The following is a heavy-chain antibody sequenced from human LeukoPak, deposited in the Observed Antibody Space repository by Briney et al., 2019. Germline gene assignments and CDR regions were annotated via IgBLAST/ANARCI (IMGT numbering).Heavy chain of an antibody. CDR1: GFTVSSNY. CDR3: ARDSTDYYYYYMDV. D-gene: IGHD5/OR15-5a*01. V-gene: IGHV3-53*01. J-gene: IGHJ6*03. CDR2: IYSGGST. Sequence: PGRSLRLSCAASGFTVSSNYMSWVRQAPGKGLEWVSVIYSGGSTYYADSVKGRFTISRDNSKNTLYLQMNSLRAEDTAVYYCARDSTDYYYYYMDVWGKGTTVTVSS.